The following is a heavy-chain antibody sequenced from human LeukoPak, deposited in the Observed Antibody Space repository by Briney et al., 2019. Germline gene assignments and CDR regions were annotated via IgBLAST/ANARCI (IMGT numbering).Heavy chain of an antibody. CDR3: AKDGGSTSEWDYYYYMDV. V-gene: IGHV3-23*01. CDR1: GFTFSSIA. D-gene: IGHD2-2*01. Sequence: PGGSLRLSCAASGFTFSSIAMSWVRQAPGKGLQWVSTISGSGNRTYYADSVKGRFTISIDNSRNTLYLQMNSLRAEDTAVYYCAKDGGSTSEWDYYYYMDVWGKGTTVTVSS. J-gene: IGHJ6*03. CDR2: ISGSGNRT.